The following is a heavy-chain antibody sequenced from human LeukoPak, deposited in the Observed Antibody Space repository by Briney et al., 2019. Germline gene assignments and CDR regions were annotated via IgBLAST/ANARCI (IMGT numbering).Heavy chain of an antibody. D-gene: IGHD6-13*01. CDR3: ARYSSSSFDP. CDR2: IYYSGST. Sequence: SETLSLTCTVSGGSISSYYWSWIRQPPGKGLEWIGYIYYSGSTNYNPSLKSRVTISVDTSKNQFSLKLSSMTAADTAVYYCARYSSSSFDPWGQGTLVTVSS. V-gene: IGHV4-59*01. CDR1: GGSISSYY. J-gene: IGHJ5*02.